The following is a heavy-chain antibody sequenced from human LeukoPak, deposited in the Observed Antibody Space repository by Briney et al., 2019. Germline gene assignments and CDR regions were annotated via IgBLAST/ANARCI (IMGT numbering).Heavy chain of an antibody. Sequence: SETLSLTCAVYGGSFSGYYWSWIRQPPGKGLEWIGEINHSGSTNYNPSLKSRVTISVDTSKNQFSLKLSSVTAADTAVYYCARGRYRNWPADTKRVWVFDPWGQGTLVTVSS. CDR3: ARGRYRNWPADTKRVWVFDP. D-gene: IGHD1-1*01. CDR2: INHSGST. V-gene: IGHV4-34*01. CDR1: GGSFSGYY. J-gene: IGHJ5*02.